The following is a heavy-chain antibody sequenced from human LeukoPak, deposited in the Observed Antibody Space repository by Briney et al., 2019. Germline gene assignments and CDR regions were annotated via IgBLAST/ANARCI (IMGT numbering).Heavy chain of an antibody. J-gene: IGHJ5*02. CDR1: GFTFSHYA. CDR2: ISYNGGST. V-gene: IGHV3-64D*09. Sequence: GGSLRLSCSASGFTFSHYAMYWVRQAPGKGLEYVSAISYNGGSTYYADSVKGRFTISRDNSKNTLYLQMSSLRAEDSAVYYCVERFEAWGQGTPVTVSS. CDR3: VERFEA.